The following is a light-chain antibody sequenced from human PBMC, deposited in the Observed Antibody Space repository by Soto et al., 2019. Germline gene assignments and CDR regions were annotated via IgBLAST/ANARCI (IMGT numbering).Light chain of an antibody. J-gene: IGKJ4*01. CDR3: QQSYSTPGT. Sequence: DIQMTQSPSSLSASVGDRVTITCRASQSTSSYLNWYQQKPGKAPKLLIYAASSLQSGVPSRFSGSGSGTDFTLAISSLQPEDFATYDCQQSYSTPGTFGGGTKVEIK. V-gene: IGKV1-39*01. CDR2: AAS. CDR1: QSTSSY.